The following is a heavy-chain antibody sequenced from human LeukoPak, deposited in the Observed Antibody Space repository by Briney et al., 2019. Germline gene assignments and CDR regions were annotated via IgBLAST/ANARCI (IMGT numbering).Heavy chain of an antibody. Sequence: GGSLRLSCAASGFTFSSYNMNWVRQAPGKGLGWVSSISSRGGYIYYADSLKGRFTISRDNAKTSLYLQMNSLRAKDTAVDYCARVLLVHDYYYGMDVWGQGTTVTVSS. D-gene: IGHD3-16*01. CDR2: ISSRGGYI. V-gene: IGHV3-21*01. CDR3: ARVLLVHDYYYGMDV. J-gene: IGHJ6*02. CDR1: GFTFSSYN.